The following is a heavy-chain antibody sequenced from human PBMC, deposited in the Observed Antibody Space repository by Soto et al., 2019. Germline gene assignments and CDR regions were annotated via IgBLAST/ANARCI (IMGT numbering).Heavy chain of an antibody. CDR2: IYYSGGT. D-gene: IGHD6-13*01. Sequence: PSETLSLTCTVSGGSISSGGYYWSWIRQHPGKGLEWIGYIYYSGGTYYNPSLKSRVTISVDTSKNQFSLKLSSVTAADTAVYYCARGWYSSSWFDYWGQGTLVTVSS. CDR1: GGSISSGGYY. CDR3: ARGWYSSSWFDY. V-gene: IGHV4-31*03. J-gene: IGHJ4*02.